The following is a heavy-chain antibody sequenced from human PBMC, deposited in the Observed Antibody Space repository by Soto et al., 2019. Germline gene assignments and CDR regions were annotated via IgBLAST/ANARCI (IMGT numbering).Heavy chain of an antibody. CDR2: ISSNSDTI. CDR1: GFTFSSYW. D-gene: IGHD4-17*01. Sequence: GGSLRLSCVASGFTFSSYWMHWVRQAPGKGLEWVSGISSNSDTIDYADSVKGRFTISRDNAKNSLFLQMNSLRPEDTALYYCAKDMKWGGMTTIHYFDSWGQGTLVTVSS. CDR3: AKDMKWGGMTTIHYFDS. J-gene: IGHJ4*02. V-gene: IGHV3-9*01.